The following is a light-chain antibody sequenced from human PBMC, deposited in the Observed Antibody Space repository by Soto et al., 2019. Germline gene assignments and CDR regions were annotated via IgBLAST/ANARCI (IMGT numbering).Light chain of an antibody. V-gene: IGLV2-14*01. CDR2: DVS. CDR3: SSYTSSRLVV. Sequence: QSVLTQPASVSGSPGQSITISCTGTSSDVGGYNYVSWYQQHPGEAPKLMIYDVSNRPSGVSNRFSGSKSGNTASLTISGLQTEDEADCYCSSYTSSRLVVFGGGTKLTVL. CDR1: SSDVGGYNY. J-gene: IGLJ2*01.